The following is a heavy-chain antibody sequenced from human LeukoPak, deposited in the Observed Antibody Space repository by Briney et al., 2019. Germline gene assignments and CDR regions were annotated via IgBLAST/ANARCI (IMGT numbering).Heavy chain of an antibody. V-gene: IGHV4-39*07. CDR2: IYYSGST. Sequence: SETLSLTCTVSGDSISSSSYFWGWIRQPPGKELEWIGSIYYSGSTYYNPSLNSRVTISVDTSKNQFSLKLSSVTAADTAVYYCARDYLGGNPDAFDIWGQGTMVTVSS. D-gene: IGHD4-23*01. CDR1: GDSISSSSYF. J-gene: IGHJ3*02. CDR3: ARDYLGGNPDAFDI.